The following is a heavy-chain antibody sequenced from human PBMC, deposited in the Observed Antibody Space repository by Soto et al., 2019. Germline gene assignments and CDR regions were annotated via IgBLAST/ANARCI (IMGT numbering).Heavy chain of an antibody. D-gene: IGHD3-22*01. CDR2: ISAYNGNT. V-gene: IGHV1-18*01. CDR3: ARDTGTYYYDSSGQEAFDI. J-gene: IGHJ3*02. CDR1: GYTFTSYG. Sequence: ASVKVSCKASGYTFTSYGISWVRQAPGQGLEWMGWISAYNGNTNYAQKLQGRVTMTTDTSTSTAYMELRSLRSDDTAVYHCARDTGTYYYDSSGQEAFDIWGQGTMVTVSS.